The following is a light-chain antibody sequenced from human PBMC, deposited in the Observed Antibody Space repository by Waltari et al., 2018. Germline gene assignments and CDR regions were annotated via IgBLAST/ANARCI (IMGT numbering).Light chain of an antibody. J-gene: IGKJ1*01. V-gene: IGKV1-5*03. CDR3: QQYDSYPWT. Sequence: DIQMTQFPSTLSASVGDRVTITCRTSQIISNWLAWNQQKPGKTPKLLIYKASSLESGVPSMFSGSGSGTEFTLTISSLQPDDVATYYYQQYDSYPWTFGQGTKVEIK. CDR1: QIISNW. CDR2: KAS.